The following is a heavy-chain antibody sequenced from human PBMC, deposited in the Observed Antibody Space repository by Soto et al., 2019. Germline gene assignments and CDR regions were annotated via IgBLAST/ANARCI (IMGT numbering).Heavy chain of an antibody. D-gene: IGHD3-22*01. J-gene: IGHJ4*02. Sequence: SETLSLTCAVSGGSISSGGFSWSWIRQSPGKGLELIGDIYYRGNTYYNPPLKSRVTTSVDRSKNEFSLRLSSVTAADTAVYYCARATFTRKGYYDATAYYYFDYWGQGTLVTVSS. CDR3: ARATFTRKGYYDATAYYYFDY. CDR1: GGSISSGGFS. V-gene: IGHV4-30-2*06. CDR2: IYYRGNT.